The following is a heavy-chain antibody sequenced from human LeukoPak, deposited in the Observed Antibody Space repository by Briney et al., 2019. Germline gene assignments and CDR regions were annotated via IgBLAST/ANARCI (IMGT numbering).Heavy chain of an antibody. CDR1: GFTFSSYW. D-gene: IGHD1-26*01. Sequence: GGSLRLSCAASGFTFSSYWMSWVRQAPVKGLEWVANIKQDGSEKDYVDSVKGRFTISRDNSKNTLYLQMNSLRAEDTAVYYCARDKKKAVFVGATTGGSDYWGQGTLVTVSS. CDR2: IKQDGSEK. V-gene: IGHV3-7*01. CDR3: ARDKKKAVFVGATTGGSDY. J-gene: IGHJ4*02.